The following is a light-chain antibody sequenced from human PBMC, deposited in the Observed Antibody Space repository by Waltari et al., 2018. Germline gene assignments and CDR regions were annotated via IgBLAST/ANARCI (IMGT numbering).Light chain of an antibody. CDR2: DAA. V-gene: IGKV3-20*01. CDR3: QQYGRSPWT. J-gene: IGKJ1*01. Sequence: FVLTQSPGTLSFSPGERVNLSCRASQSVSSNYLAWYQQKPGQAPRLLIYDAANRASGIADRFSGSGSGTDFTLTISRLEPEDVAVYYCQQYGRSPWTFGQGTKVEIK. CDR1: QSVSSNY.